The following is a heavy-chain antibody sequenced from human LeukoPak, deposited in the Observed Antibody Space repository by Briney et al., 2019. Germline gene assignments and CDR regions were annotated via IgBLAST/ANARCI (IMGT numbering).Heavy chain of an antibody. CDR3: VGGKYSCSYFDY. D-gene: IGHD6-6*01. V-gene: IGHV4-59*03. J-gene: IGHJ4*02. Sequence: SETLSLTCSVSGGSIRNHYWSWIRQSPEEGVEWIGYSYYKVSPNYNPSLRSRVTISVDTSKNQFSLKLSSVTAADTAVYFCVGGKYSCSYFDYWGQGTLVTVSS. CDR2: SYYKVSP. CDR1: GGSIRNHY.